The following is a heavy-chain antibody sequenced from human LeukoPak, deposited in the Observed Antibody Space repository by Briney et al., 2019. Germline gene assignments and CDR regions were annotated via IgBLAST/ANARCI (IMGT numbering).Heavy chain of an antibody. Sequence: ASVKVSCKASGYTFTGYQMHWVRQAPGQGLEWMGWIYPNSGGTNYAQKFQGRVTMTRDTSISTAFMELSRLRSDDTAVYYCARQSNGWLDYWGQGTLVTVSS. V-gene: IGHV1-2*02. J-gene: IGHJ4*02. CDR3: ARQSNGWLDY. CDR1: GYTFTGYQ. D-gene: IGHD6-19*01. CDR2: IYPNSGGT.